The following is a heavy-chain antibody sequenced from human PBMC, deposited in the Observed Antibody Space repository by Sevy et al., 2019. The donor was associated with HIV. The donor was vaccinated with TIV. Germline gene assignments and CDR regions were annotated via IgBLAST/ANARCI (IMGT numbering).Heavy chain of an antibody. D-gene: IGHD2-8*01. CDR3: AREGCTRPHDH. CDR2: LSFGCGRI. J-gene: IGHJ4*02. CDR1: GFNFNIYS. V-gene: IGHV3-23*01. Sequence: GGSLRLSCVASGFNFNIYSMSWVRQAPGKGLEWVSTLSFGCGRINLAHSVQGRFTMSRDDSKKTVYLEMNSLRAEDTAVYYCAREGCTRPHDHWGQGTLVTVSS.